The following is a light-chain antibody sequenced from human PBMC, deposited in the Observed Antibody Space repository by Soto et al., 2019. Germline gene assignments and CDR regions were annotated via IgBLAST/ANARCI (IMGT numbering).Light chain of an antibody. CDR3: MQGTPWPPWT. V-gene: IGKV2-30*01. J-gene: IGKJ1*01. CDR1: QSLVYSDGNTY. Sequence: DVVMTQSPLSLPVTLGQPASISCRSSQSLVYSDGNTYLNWFQQRRGQSPRRLIYKVSTRDCGAPDRLSGSGSGTDFTLNISRVAAEDVGVYYCMQGTPWPPWTFGQGTKVDIK. CDR2: KVS.